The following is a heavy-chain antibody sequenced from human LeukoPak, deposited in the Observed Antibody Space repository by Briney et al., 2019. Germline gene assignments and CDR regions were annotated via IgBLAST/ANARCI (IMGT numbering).Heavy chain of an antibody. Sequence: GGPLRLLCAPSGLTFSDYSTNWVRHAPGEGLEWVAYIRSSGSPIYYADSVKGRFTISRDNAKNSLYLQMNSLRDEDTAVYYCVRDPDALDFWGQGTPVTVSS. CDR1: GLTFSDYS. V-gene: IGHV3-48*02. J-gene: IGHJ4*02. CDR2: IRSSGSPI. CDR3: VRDPDALDF.